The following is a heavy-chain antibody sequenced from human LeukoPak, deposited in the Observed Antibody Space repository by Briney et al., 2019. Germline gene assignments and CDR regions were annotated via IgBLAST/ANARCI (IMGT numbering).Heavy chain of an antibody. J-gene: IGHJ5*02. CDR3: ARGVGLVVVVPAAYNWFDP. D-gene: IGHD2-2*01. CDR2: MSPNSGNT. Sequence: ASVKVSCKASGYTFTSYDINWVRQATGQGLEWMGWMSPNSGNTGYAQKFQGRVTMTRNTSISTAYMELSSLRSEDTAVYYCARGVGLVVVVPAAYNWFDPWGQGTLVTVSS. V-gene: IGHV1-8*01. CDR1: GYTFTSYD.